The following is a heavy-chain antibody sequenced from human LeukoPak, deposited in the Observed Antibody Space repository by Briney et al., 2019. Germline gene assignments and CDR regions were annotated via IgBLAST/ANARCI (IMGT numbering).Heavy chain of an antibody. Sequence: GGSLRLSCAASGFTVSSNYMSWVRQAPGKGLEWVSVIYSGGSTYYADSVKGRFTISRDNSKNTLYLQMNSLRAEDTAVYYCARDLRPDGYWTLDPRGQGTLVTVSS. J-gene: IGHJ5*02. CDR3: ARDLRPDGYWTLDP. D-gene: IGHD5-18*01. CDR2: IYSGGST. CDR1: GFTVSSNY. V-gene: IGHV3-66*02.